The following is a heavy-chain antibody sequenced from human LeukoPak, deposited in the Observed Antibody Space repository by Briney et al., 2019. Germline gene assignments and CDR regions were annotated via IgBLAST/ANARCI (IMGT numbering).Heavy chain of an antibody. V-gene: IGHV1-18*01. Sequence: ASVKVSCKASGYTFTSYGISWVRQAPGQGLEWMGWISAYNGNTNYAQKLQGRVTMTTDTSTSTAYMELRSLRSDDTAVYYCARDTRRGSYGSGSYYSDYWGQGTLVSVSS. CDR2: ISAYNGNT. CDR1: GYTFTSYG. D-gene: IGHD3-10*01. J-gene: IGHJ4*02. CDR3: ARDTRRGSYGSGSYYSDY.